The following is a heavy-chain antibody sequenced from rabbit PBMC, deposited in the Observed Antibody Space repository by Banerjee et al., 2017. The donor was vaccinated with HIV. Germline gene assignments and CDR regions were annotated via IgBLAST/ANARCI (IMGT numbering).Heavy chain of an antibody. CDR1: GFSFSSSYW. J-gene: IGHJ3*01. D-gene: IGHD1-1*01. CDR2: WYTSYVNT. Sequence: QEQLEESGGDLVKPEGSLTLTCTASGFSFSSSYWICWVRQAPGKGLEWIACWYTSYVNTAYASWAKGRFTISKTSSTTVTLQMTSLTGADTATYFCVRGASSSGYYSLWGQGTLVTVS. CDR3: VRGASSSGYYSL. V-gene: IGHV1S45*01.